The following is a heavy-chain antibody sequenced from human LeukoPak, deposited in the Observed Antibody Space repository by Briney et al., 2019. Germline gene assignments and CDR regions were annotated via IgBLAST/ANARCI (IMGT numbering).Heavy chain of an antibody. D-gene: IGHD3-10*01. CDR3: ARAYYYGSGSPSNEGYYYGMDV. CDR2: ISNSSCYI. J-gene: IGHJ6*02. CDR1: RFTFSSYS. Sequence: GGSLRLSCAASRFTFSSYSMNWLRPAPGKGLEWVSSISNSSCYIYYADSLKGRFTLSRDNAKNSLYLQINSLRAEDTAVYYCARAYYYGSGSPSNEGYYYGMDVWGQGTTVTVSS. V-gene: IGHV3-21*01.